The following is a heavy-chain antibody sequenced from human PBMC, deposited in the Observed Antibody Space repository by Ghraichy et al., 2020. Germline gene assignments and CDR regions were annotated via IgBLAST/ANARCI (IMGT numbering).Heavy chain of an antibody. Sequence: SLRLSCAASGFTFSSYWMSWVRQAPGKGLEWVANIKQDGSEKYYVDSVKGRFTISRDNAKNSLYLQMNSLRAEDTAVYYCARGIVGATKDWEDAFDIWGQGTMVTVSS. CDR3: ARGIVGATKDWEDAFDI. J-gene: IGHJ3*02. D-gene: IGHD1-26*01. V-gene: IGHV3-7*03. CDR2: IKQDGSEK. CDR1: GFTFSSYW.